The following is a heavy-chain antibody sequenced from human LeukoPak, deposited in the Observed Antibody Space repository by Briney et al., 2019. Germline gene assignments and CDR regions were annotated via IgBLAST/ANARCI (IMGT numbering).Heavy chain of an antibody. CDR2: IYHSGST. D-gene: IGHD4-17*01. V-gene: IGHV4-39*01. J-gene: IGHJ5*02. CDR3: ARHYGP. CDR1: SSYW. Sequence: SSYWMNWARQAPGKGLEWIGSIYHSGSTYYNPSLKSRVTISVDTSRNQFSLNLSSVTAADTAVYYCARHYGPWGQGTLVAVSS.